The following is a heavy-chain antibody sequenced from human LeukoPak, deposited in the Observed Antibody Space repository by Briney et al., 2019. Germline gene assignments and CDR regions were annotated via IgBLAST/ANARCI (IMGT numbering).Heavy chain of an antibody. CDR2: ISAYNGNT. CDR3: AREVAAAGPSTDY. CDR1: GYTFISYG. V-gene: IGHV1-18*01. D-gene: IGHD6-13*01. J-gene: IGHJ4*02. Sequence: ASVKVSCKASGYTFISYGISWVRQAPGQGLEWMGWISAYNGNTNYAQKLQGRVTMTTDTYTSTTYMELRSLRSDDTAVYYCAREVAAAGPSTDYWGQGTLVTVSS.